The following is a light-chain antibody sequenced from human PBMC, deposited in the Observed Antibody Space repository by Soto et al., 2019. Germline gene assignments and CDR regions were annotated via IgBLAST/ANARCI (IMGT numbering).Light chain of an antibody. CDR2: GAS. J-gene: IGKJ4*01. V-gene: IGKV1-39*01. Sequence: DIQMTQSPSSLSASVGDRVTITCRASQSMSTYLNWFQQKPGKAPKVLIYGASSLQSGVPSRFSGSGSGTDFTLTISSLQPDDSATYYCQQRYNTPLTFGGGTKVEIK. CDR3: QQRYNTPLT. CDR1: QSMSTY.